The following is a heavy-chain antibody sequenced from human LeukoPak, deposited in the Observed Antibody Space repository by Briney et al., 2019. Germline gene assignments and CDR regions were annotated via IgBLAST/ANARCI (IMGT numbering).Heavy chain of an antibody. CDR2: INPNSGGT. V-gene: IGHV1-2*06. D-gene: IGHD5-18*01. CDR1: GYTFTGYY. CDR3: ARAGYVDTAMIYFDY. J-gene: IGHJ4*02. Sequence: EASVKVSCKASGYTFTGYYMHWVRQAPGQGLEWMGRINPNSGGTNYAQKFQGRVTMTRDTSISTAYMELSRLRSDETAVYYCARAGYVDTAMIYFDYWGQGTLVTVSS.